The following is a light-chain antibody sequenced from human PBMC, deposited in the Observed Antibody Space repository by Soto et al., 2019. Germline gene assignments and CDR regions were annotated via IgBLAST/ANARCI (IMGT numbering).Light chain of an antibody. Sequence: DIQMTQSPSSLSAAVGDRVTITCRASQGISNYLAWYQQIPGKVPKLLISAASTLQSGVPSRFSGSGSGTDSTITISRLQPEDLATYDCQKYTNAPAFGGGTKVVIK. CDR3: QKYTNAPA. CDR2: AAS. V-gene: IGKV1-27*01. CDR1: QGISNY. J-gene: IGKJ4*01.